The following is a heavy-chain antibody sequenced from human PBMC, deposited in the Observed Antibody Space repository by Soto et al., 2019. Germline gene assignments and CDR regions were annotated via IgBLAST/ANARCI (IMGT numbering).Heavy chain of an antibody. V-gene: IGHV1-18*01. D-gene: IGHD3-3*01. Sequence: ASVKVSCKASGYTFTSYGISWVRQAPGRGLEWLGWISAYNGNTNYAQKLQGRVTMTTDTSTSTAYMELRSLRSDDTAVYYCARDGVLRFLEWLLTPVYMDVWGKGTTVTVSS. CDR2: ISAYNGNT. J-gene: IGHJ6*03. CDR1: GYTFTSYG. CDR3: ARDGVLRFLEWLLTPVYMDV.